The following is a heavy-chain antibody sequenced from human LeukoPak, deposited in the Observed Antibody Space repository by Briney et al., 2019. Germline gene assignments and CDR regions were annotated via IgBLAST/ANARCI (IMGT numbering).Heavy chain of an antibody. Sequence: SETLSLTCTVSGGSISSYYWSWIRQPAGKGLEWIGRIYTSGSTNYNPSLQSRVTMSVDTSKNQFSLKLSSVTAADTAVYYCARSHSSGYYYLLYYFDYWGQGTLVTASS. CDR1: GGSISSYY. J-gene: IGHJ4*02. CDR2: IYTSGST. D-gene: IGHD3-22*01. CDR3: ARSHSSGYYYLLYYFDY. V-gene: IGHV4-4*07.